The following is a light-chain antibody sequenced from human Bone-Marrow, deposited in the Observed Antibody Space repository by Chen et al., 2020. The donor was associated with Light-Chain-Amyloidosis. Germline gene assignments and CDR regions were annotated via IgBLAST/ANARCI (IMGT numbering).Light chain of an antibody. Sequence: SYVLTQPSSVSVAPGQTATIACGGNNIGSTSVHWYQQTPGQAPLLVVYDDSDRPSGIRERVADSDSGNTATLTGGRVEAGDEADYYCQVRERGSDRPVFGGGTKLTVL. CDR1: NIGSTS. V-gene: IGLV3-21*02. J-gene: IGLJ3*02. CDR2: DDS. CDR3: QVRERGSDRPV.